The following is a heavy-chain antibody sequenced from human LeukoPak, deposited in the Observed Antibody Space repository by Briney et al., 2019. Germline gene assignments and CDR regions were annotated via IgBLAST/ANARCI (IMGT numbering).Heavy chain of an antibody. D-gene: IGHD6-19*01. CDR2: IRSKANSYAT. Sequence: GGSLRLSCAASGFTSSGSAMHWVRQASGKGLEWVGRIRSKANSYATAYAASVKGRFTISRDDSKNTAYLQMNSLKTEDTAVYYCTRLRPAVAATTDYWGQGTLVTVSS. J-gene: IGHJ4*02. CDR1: GFTSSGSA. V-gene: IGHV3-73*01. CDR3: TRLRPAVAATTDY.